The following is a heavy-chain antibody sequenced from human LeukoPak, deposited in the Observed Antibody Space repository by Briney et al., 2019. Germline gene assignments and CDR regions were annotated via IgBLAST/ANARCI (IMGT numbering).Heavy chain of an antibody. J-gene: IGHJ5*02. Sequence: SETLSLTCTVSGGSISSYYWSWIRQPPGKGLEWIGYIYYSGSANYNPSLKSRVAISVDTSKNQFSLKLSSVTAADTAVYYCATGGTGYYDSSGYFWFDPWGQGTLVTVSS. CDR1: GGSISSYY. CDR2: IYYSGSA. D-gene: IGHD3-22*01. CDR3: ATGGTGYYDSSGYFWFDP. V-gene: IGHV4-59*12.